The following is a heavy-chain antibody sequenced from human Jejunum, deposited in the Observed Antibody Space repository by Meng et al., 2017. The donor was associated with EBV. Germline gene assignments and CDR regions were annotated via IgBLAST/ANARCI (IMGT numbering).Heavy chain of an antibody. CDR3: AKRMPGTGFDY. J-gene: IGHJ4*02. D-gene: IGHD1-1*01. CDR1: GYSMSNSNW. CDR2: IYYTGTT. Sequence: QVQLQGPGPGLVKPPDPLPLTCPVSGYSMSNSNWWGWIRQPPGKGLEWIGYIYYTGTTYYNPSLKSRVTMSIDTSKNHFSLKLTSVTTMDTAVYYCAKRMPGTGFDYWGQGTLVTVSS. V-gene: IGHV4-28*01.